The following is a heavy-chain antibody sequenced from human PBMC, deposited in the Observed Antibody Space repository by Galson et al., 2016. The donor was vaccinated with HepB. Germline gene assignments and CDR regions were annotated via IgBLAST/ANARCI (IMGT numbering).Heavy chain of an antibody. Sequence: LRLSCAASGFTFSDYYMSWIRQAPGKGLEWVSYISSNYNYTNYADSVKGRFTIPRDNAKNSLYLQMDSLRAEDTAVYYCARRNWNDAFDIWGQGTMVSVSS. CDR2: ISSNYNYT. CDR1: GFTFSDYY. D-gene: IGHD1-1*01. CDR3: ARRNWNDAFDI. J-gene: IGHJ3*02. V-gene: IGHV3-11*06.